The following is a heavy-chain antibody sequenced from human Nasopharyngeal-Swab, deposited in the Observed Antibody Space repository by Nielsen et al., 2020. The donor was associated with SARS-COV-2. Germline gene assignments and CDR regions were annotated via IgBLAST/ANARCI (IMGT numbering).Heavy chain of an antibody. CDR2: IGTAGDT. D-gene: IGHD3-16*02. CDR3: ARGGMITFGGVIADAFDI. CDR1: GFTFSSYD. Sequence: GGSLRLSCAASGFTFSSYDMHWVRQATGKGLEWVSAIGTAGDTYYPGSLKGRFTISRENAKNSLYLQMNSLRAGDTAVYYCARGGMITFGGVIADAFDIWGQGTMVTVSS. V-gene: IGHV3-13*01. J-gene: IGHJ3*02.